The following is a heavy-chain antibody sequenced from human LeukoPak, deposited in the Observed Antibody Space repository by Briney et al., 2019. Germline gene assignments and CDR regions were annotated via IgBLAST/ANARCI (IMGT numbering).Heavy chain of an antibody. V-gene: IGHV1-69*05. D-gene: IGHD6-13*01. CDR1: GGTFSSYA. CDR2: IIPISGTP. CDR3: ASHGSPKLIATSGHPPLGWFDP. J-gene: IGHJ5*02. Sequence: ASVKVSCKASGGTFSSYAISWVQQAPGQGLDWMGGIIPISGTPNYAQNFQGRVTITTDESTSTAYMELRSLTSEDKAVYYCASHGSPKLIATSGHPPLGWFDPWGQGTLVTVSS.